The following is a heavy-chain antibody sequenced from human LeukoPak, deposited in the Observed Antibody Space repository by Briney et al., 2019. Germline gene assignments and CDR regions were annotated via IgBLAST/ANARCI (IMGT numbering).Heavy chain of an antibody. V-gene: IGHV7-4-1*02. CDR3: ARDPVFYGSGSYPWYFDL. D-gene: IGHD3-10*01. J-gene: IGHJ2*01. CDR1: GYTFTSYA. Sequence: GASVKVSCKASGYTFTSYAMNWVRQAPGQGLEWMGWINTNTGNPTYAQGFTGRFVFSLDTSVSTAYLQISSLKAEDTAVYYCARDPVFYGSGSYPWYFDLWGRGTLVTVSS. CDR2: INTNTGNP.